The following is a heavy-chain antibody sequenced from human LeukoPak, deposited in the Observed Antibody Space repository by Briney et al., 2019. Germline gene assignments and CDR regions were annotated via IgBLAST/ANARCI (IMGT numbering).Heavy chain of an antibody. CDR3: ARSNWFDP. CDR1: GFSFSSTW. J-gene: IGHJ5*02. V-gene: IGHV3-74*01. Sequence: HPGGSLRLSCAASGFSFSSTWMHWVRQAPAKGLVWASRINQDGSSTYYADSVKGRFTISRDNAKNTLYLQMNSLRAEDTAVYYCARSNWFDPWGQGTMVTVSS. CDR2: INQDGSST.